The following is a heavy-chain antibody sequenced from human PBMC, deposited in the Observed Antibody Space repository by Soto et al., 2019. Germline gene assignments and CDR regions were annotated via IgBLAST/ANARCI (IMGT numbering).Heavy chain of an antibody. CDR2: INPNSGGT. CDR3: ARDESLTGYYHWFDP. D-gene: IGHD3-9*01. J-gene: IGHJ5*02. CDR1: GYTFTGYY. Sequence: EASVKVSCKASGYTFTGYYMHWVRQAPGQGLEWMGWINPNSGGTNYAQKFQGWVTMTRDTSISTAYMEPSRLRSDDTAVYYCARDESLTGYYHWFDPWGQGTLVTVSS. V-gene: IGHV1-2*04.